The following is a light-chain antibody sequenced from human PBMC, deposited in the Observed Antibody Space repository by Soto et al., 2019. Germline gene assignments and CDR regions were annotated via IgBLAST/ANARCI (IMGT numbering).Light chain of an antibody. J-gene: IGKJ1*01. CDR3: QQSYSTPET. V-gene: IGKV1-39*01. CDR1: QSINSY. Sequence: DIQMTQTPSSLSASIGDRVTITCRASQSINSYLNWYQQRPGKAPKLLIYAASSLQSGVPSRFSAGGSGTDFTLTISSLQPEDFATYYCQQSYSTPETFGQGTKVDIK. CDR2: AAS.